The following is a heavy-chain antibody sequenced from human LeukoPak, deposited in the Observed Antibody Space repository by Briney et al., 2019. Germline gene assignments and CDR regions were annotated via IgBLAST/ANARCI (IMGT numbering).Heavy chain of an antibody. D-gene: IGHD3-16*02. J-gene: IGHJ6*02. V-gene: IGHV3-11*01. Sequence: PGGSLRLSCAASGFTFSDYYMSWIRQAPGKGLEWVSYISSSGSTIYYADSVKGRFTISRDNAKNSLYLQMNSLRAEDTAVYYCARGGYDYVWGSYRRRNYYYYGMDVWGQGTTVTVSS. CDR1: GFTFSDYY. CDR3: ARGGYDYVWGSYRRRNYYYYGMDV. CDR2: ISSSGSTI.